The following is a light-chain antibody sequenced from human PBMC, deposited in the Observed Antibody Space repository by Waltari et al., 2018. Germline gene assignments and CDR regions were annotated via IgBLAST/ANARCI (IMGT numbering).Light chain of an antibody. CDR3: QHYVRLPAT. Sequence: ELVLTQSPGSLSSSPGERVTLSCRARQSVSRALAWYQQKPGQAPRLLIFGASNRATGIPDRFSGSGSETDFSLTISRLEPEDFAVYYCQHYVRLPATFGRGTKVENK. J-gene: IGKJ1*01. CDR1: QSVSRA. CDR2: GAS. V-gene: IGKV3-20*01.